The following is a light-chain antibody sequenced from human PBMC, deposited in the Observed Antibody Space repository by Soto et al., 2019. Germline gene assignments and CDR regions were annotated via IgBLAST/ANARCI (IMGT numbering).Light chain of an antibody. Sequence: IVVTQSPDTLSVSLGERATLSCRASQSVSSNLAWYQQKPGQAPRLLIYGASSRATGIPARFSGSGSETEFTLTISSLQSEDVAVYYCHHYHNWPPEPFGQGTKVEIK. CDR1: QSVSSN. V-gene: IGKV3-15*01. CDR3: HHYHNWPPEP. J-gene: IGKJ1*01. CDR2: GAS.